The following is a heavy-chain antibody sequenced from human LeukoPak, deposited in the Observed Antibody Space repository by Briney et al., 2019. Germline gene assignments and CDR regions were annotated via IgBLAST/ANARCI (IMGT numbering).Heavy chain of an antibody. CDR2: IYYSGST. J-gene: IGHJ5*02. Sequence: NSSETLSLTCTVSGGSISSGGYYWSWIRQHPGKGLERIGYIYYSGSTYYNPSLKSRVTISVDTSKNQFSLKLSSVTAADTAVYYCARDGAIGASLDPWGQGTLVTVSS. D-gene: IGHD4/OR15-4a*01. CDR3: ARDGAIGASLDP. V-gene: IGHV4-31*03. CDR1: GGSISSGGYY.